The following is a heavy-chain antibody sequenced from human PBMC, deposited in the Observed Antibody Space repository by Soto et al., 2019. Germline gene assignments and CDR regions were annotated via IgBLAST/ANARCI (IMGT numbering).Heavy chain of an antibody. J-gene: IGHJ5*01. CDR2: ISHSGGTT. CDR3: AKVPWIQVWSRNCALDT. CDR1: GFNFSDFA. D-gene: IGHD5-18*01. Sequence: GSLSHPCAASGFNFSDFAIWWVRPPPGQVLECVSGISHSGGTTYYADAVKGRFTISRDNPKNTLHLQMSGLTTADPAVYYCAKVPWIQVWSRNCALDTWGRGTPVTV. V-gene: IGHV3-23*01.